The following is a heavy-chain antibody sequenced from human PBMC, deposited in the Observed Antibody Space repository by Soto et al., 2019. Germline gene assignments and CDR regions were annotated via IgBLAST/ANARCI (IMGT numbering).Heavy chain of an antibody. J-gene: IGHJ4*02. CDR1: GFTFSNAW. D-gene: IGHD3-3*01. Sequence: GGSLRLSYAASGFTFSNAWMNWVRQAPGKGLEWVGRIKSKTDGGTTDYAAPVKGRFTISRDDSKNTLYLQMNSLKTEDTAVYYCTTGASWSGYQGEYYFDYWGQGTLVTVSS. V-gene: IGHV3-15*07. CDR2: IKSKTDGGTT. CDR3: TTGASWSGYQGEYYFDY.